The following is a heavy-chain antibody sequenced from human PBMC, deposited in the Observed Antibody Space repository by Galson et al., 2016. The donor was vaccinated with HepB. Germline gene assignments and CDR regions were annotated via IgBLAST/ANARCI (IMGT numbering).Heavy chain of an antibody. CDR1: GYTFTGYF. V-gene: IGHV1-2*02. CDR2: INPNSGGT. D-gene: IGHD2-15*01. J-gene: IGHJ6*02. CDR3: ARVSAADYFYYYGMDV. Sequence: SVKVSCKASGYTFTGYFIHWVRQAPGQGLEWMGWINPNSGGTNYAQKFQGRVTMTRDTSISTAYMELSRLRFDDTALYYCARVSAADYFYYYGMDVWGLGTTVTVSS.